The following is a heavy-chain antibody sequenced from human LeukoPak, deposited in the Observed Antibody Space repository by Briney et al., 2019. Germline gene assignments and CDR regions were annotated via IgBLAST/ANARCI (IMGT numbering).Heavy chain of an antibody. D-gene: IGHD1-20*01. V-gene: IGHV1-8*03. CDR3: AVERGLTGTDY. CDR2: MNPNSGNT. J-gene: IGHJ4*02. CDR1: GYTFTSYD. Sequence: ASVKVSCEASGYTFTSYDINWVRQATGQGLEWMGWMNPNSGNTGYAQKFQGRVTITRNTSISTAYMELSSLRSEDTAVYYCAVERGLTGTDYWGQGTLVTVSS.